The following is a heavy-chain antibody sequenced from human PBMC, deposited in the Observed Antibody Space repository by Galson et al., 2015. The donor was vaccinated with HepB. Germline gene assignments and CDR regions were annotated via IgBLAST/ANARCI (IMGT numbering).Heavy chain of an antibody. J-gene: IGHJ4*02. CDR2: ISSSSSNI. V-gene: IGHV3-48*02. CDR3: ARDKGVEGYYEMDY. D-gene: IGHD1-26*01. Sequence: SLRLSCAASGFTFSSYSMNWVRQAPGKGLEWVSYISSSSSNIYYADSVKGRFTISRDNAKNSLYLQMNRLRDEDTAVYYCARDKGVEGYYEMDYWGQGTLVTVSS. CDR1: GFTFSSYS.